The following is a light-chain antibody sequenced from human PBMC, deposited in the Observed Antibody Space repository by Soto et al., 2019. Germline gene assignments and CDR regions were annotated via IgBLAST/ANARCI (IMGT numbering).Light chain of an antibody. V-gene: IGKV3-11*01. Sequence: EVVLTQSPATLSLSPGEGATLSCRASQSVSSYLAWYQQKPDQAPRLLIYDASNRATGIPARFSGSGSGTDFTLTISGLEPEDFAVYYGQQHSTCPPAFGGGTKVEIK. CDR3: QQHSTCPPA. J-gene: IGKJ4*01. CDR1: QSVSSY. CDR2: DAS.